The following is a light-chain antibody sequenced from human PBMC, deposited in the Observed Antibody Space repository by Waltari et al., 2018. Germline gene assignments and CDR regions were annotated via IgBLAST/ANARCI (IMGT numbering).Light chain of an antibody. CDR2: STS. Sequence: IQMTQSPSSLSGSVGDRVTISCRASQDITNALSWYQHTLVRAPKRLIYSTSKLEGGVPARFSRRGSGTTYTLTIDTLQSDDSASYFCQKYFSVPLTFGGGSKSEI. CDR3: QKYFSVPLT. J-gene: IGKJ4*01. V-gene: IGKV1-NL1*01. CDR1: QDITNA.